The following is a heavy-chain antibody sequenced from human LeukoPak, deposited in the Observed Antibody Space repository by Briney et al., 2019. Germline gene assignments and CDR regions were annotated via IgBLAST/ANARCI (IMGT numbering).Heavy chain of an antibody. J-gene: IGHJ5*02. Sequence: GASVTVSFKVSGYTLTELSMHWVRQAPGKGGEWVGGFDPEDGETIYAQKFQGRVTMTEDTSTDTAYMELSSLRSEDTAVYYCARAAPREGYCSSTSCHEFDPWGQGTLVTVSS. V-gene: IGHV1-24*01. D-gene: IGHD2-2*01. CDR1: GYTLTELS. CDR2: FDPEDGET. CDR3: ARAAPREGYCSSTSCHEFDP.